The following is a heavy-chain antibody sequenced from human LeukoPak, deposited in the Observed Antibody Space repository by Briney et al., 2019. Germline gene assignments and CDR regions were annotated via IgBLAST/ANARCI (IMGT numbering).Heavy chain of an antibody. CDR3: ARQRADYYYYYVDV. V-gene: IGHV4-39*01. CDR2: IYYSETT. CDR1: GGSINTANYY. Sequence: SETLSLTCTVSGGSINTANYYWGWLRQPPGKGLEWIGSIYYSETTYDNPSLKSRVTISIETSKNQFSLRLSSVTASDTAVYYCARQRADYYYYYVDVWGEGTTVAFS. J-gene: IGHJ6*03.